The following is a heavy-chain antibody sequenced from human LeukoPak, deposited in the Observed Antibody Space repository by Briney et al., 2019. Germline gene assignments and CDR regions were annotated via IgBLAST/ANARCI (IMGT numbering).Heavy chain of an antibody. CDR3: ARNQLLWTWFDP. Sequence: NLGESLKISCKGSGYSFTSYWIGWVRQMPGKGLEWMGIIFPGDSDTRYSPSFQGQVTISADKSISTAYLQWSSLKASDTAMYYCARNQLLWTWFDPWGQGTLVTVSS. CDR2: IFPGDSDT. V-gene: IGHV5-51*01. CDR1: GYSFTSYW. D-gene: IGHD2-2*01. J-gene: IGHJ5*02.